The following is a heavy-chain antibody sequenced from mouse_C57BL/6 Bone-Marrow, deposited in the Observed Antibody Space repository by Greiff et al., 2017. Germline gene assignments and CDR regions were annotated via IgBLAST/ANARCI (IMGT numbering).Heavy chain of an antibody. D-gene: IGHD2-3*01. V-gene: IGHV1-82*01. CDR2: IYPGDGDT. Sequence: VQLQQSGPELVKPGASVKISCKASGYAFSSSWMNWVKQRPGKGLEWLGRIYPGDGDTNYNGKFKGKATLTADKSSSTAYMQLSSLTSEDSAVYFCARPYDGYFDYWGQGTTLTVSS. CDR3: ARPYDGYFDY. CDR1: GYAFSSSW. J-gene: IGHJ2*01.